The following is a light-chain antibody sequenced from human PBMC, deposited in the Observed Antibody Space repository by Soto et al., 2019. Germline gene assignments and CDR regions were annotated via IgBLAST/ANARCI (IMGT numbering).Light chain of an antibody. CDR1: QTVNNNY. V-gene: IGKV3-20*01. J-gene: IGKJ1*01. CDR2: GAS. Sequence: EIVLTQSPGTLSLPPGERATLSCRASQTVNNNYLAWYQQKPGQAPRLFIYGASTRATGIPDRFSGSGSGTDFTLTISRLEPEDFAMYYCQQYGSSRTFGKGTKVDIK. CDR3: QQYGSSRT.